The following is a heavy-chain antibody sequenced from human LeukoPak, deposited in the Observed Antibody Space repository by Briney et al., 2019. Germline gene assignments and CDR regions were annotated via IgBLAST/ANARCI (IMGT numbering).Heavy chain of an antibody. CDR1: GYTFINYG. V-gene: IGHV1-18*01. D-gene: IGHD3-10*01. CDR2: ISAYSGNT. Sequence: ASVKVSCKASGYTFINYGITWVRQAPGQGLEWMGWISAYSGNTNYAQKFQGRVTMTADTFTSTAYMVLRSLRSDDAAVYYCARWNYYGSGRDYYYGMDVWGQGTTVTVSS. CDR3: ARWNYYGSGRDYYYGMDV. J-gene: IGHJ6*02.